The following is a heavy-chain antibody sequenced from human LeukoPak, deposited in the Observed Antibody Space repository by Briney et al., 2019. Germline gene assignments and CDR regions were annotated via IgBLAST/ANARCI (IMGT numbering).Heavy chain of an antibody. CDR1: GYTFTSYY. D-gene: IGHD3-9*01. J-gene: IGHJ3*02. V-gene: IGHV1-46*01. Sequence: ASVKVSCKASGYTFTSYYMHWVRQAPGQGLEWMGIINPSGGSTSYAQKFQGRVTMTRDMSTSTVYMELSSLRSEDTAVYYCARGGYYDILTGYYRPVGAFDIWGQGTMVTVSS. CDR2: INPSGGST. CDR3: ARGGYYDILTGYYRPVGAFDI.